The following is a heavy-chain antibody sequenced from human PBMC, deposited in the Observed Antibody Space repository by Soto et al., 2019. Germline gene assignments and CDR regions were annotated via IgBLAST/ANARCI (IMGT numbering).Heavy chain of an antibody. J-gene: IGHJ4*02. D-gene: IGHD3-10*01. CDR3: ARIRKGNY. Sequence: QVQLQQWGAGLLKPSETLSLTCAVYGGSFSGYYWSWIRQPPGKGLEWIGAINHSGSTNYNPSLKSRVTISVDTSKNQFSLKLSSVTAADTAVYYCARIRKGNYWGQGTLVTVSS. CDR1: GGSFSGYY. V-gene: IGHV4-34*01. CDR2: INHSGST.